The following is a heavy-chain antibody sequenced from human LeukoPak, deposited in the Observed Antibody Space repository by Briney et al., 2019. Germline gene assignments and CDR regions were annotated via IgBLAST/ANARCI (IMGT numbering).Heavy chain of an antibody. D-gene: IGHD3-3*01. J-gene: IGHJ3*02. V-gene: IGHV3-7*01. CDR1: GFTFSSYW. Sequence: PGGSLRLSCAASGFTFSSYWMSWVRQAPGKGLEWVANIKQDGSEKYYVDSVKGRFTISRDNAKNSLYLQMNSLRAEDTAVYYCARGRKYYDFWSGYGGAFDIWGQGTMVTVSS. CDR3: ARGRKYYDFWSGYGGAFDI. CDR2: IKQDGSEK.